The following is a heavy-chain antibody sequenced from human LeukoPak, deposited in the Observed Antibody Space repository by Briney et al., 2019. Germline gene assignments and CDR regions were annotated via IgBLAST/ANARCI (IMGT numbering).Heavy chain of an antibody. D-gene: IGHD2-2*01. CDR3: ARGECSSTSCQIYYYYGMDV. J-gene: IGHJ6*02. CDR1: GGTFSSYA. Sequence: GASVKVSCKASGGTFSSYAISWVRQAPGQGLEWMGRIIPILGIANYAQKFQGRVTITADKSTSTAYMELSSLRSEDTAVYYCARGECSSTSCQIYYYYGMDVWGQGTTVTVSS. CDR2: IIPILGIA. V-gene: IGHV1-69*04.